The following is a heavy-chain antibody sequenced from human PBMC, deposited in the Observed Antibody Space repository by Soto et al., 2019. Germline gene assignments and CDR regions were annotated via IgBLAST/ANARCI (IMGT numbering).Heavy chain of an antibody. J-gene: IGHJ4*02. D-gene: IGHD3-22*01. Sequence: SETLSLTCTFSVVSISTYYWNWIRHPPGKRLEWIGYIYYSGSTNYNPSLKSRVTISLDTSKNQFSLKLSSVTAADTAVYYCAARGTDSSGYPFDYWGQGTLVNVSS. V-gene: IGHV4-59*08. CDR1: VVSISTYY. CDR2: IYYSGST. CDR3: AARGTDSSGYPFDY.